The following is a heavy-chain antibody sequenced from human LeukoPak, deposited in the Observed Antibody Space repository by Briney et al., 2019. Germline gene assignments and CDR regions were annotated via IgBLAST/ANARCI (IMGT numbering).Heavy chain of an antibody. D-gene: IGHD2/OR15-2a*01. V-gene: IGHV4-59*01. CDR2: IFYSAST. CDR3: ARHRGKYLPDY. CDR1: GGSLSSYY. Sequence: SETLSLTCTVSGGSLSSYYWTWIRQPPGKGLEWIGYIFYSASTNYNPSLKSRISISVDTSKNQFSAKVSSVTAEGTALYHRARHRGKYLPDYWGLGALVTVSS. J-gene: IGHJ4*02.